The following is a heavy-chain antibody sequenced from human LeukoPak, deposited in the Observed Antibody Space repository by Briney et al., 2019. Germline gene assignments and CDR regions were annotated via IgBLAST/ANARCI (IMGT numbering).Heavy chain of an antibody. CDR2: TYYRSKWYN. Sequence: SQTLSLTCAISGDSVSSNSAAWNWIRQSPSRGLEWLGRTYYRSKWYNDYAVSVKSRITINPDTSKNQFSLQLNSVTPEDTAVYYCAREQNLYYDILTGYYSDDAFDIWGQGTMVTVSS. V-gene: IGHV6-1*01. CDR1: GDSVSSNSAA. D-gene: IGHD3-9*01. CDR3: AREQNLYYDILTGYYSDDAFDI. J-gene: IGHJ3*02.